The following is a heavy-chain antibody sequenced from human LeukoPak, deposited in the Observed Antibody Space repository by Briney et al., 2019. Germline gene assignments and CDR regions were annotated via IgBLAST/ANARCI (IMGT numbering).Heavy chain of an antibody. Sequence: SGGSLRLSCAASGFSLSSNSMNWVRQAPGKGLEWVSSISSDSGYIYYADSIKGRFTISRDNAENSLYLQMNSLRAEDTAVYFCARSTRKRGDEFYYFYYMDVWGKGTTVTVSS. V-gene: IGHV3-21*01. CDR1: GFSLSSNS. CDR2: ISSDSGYI. D-gene: IGHD2-21*01. CDR3: ARSTRKRGDEFYYFYYMDV. J-gene: IGHJ6*03.